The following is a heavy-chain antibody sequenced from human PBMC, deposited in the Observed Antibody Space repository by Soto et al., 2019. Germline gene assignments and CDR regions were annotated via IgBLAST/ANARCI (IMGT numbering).Heavy chain of an antibody. J-gene: IGHJ4*02. CDR3: ARVYCSGGSCHSIDY. CDR1: GYTFTSYC. V-gene: IGHV1-46*03. CDR2: INPSGGST. Sequence: QVQLVQSGAEGKKPGASVKVSCKASGYTFTSYCMHWVRQAPGQGLEWRGIINPSGGSTSYEQKFQRRITKTRDTSKSNVYMELSSLRSEDTAVYSCARVYCSGGSCHSIDYWGQGTLVTLSS. D-gene: IGHD2-15*01.